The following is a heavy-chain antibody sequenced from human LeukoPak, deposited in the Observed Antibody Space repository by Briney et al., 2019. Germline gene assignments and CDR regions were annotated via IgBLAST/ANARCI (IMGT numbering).Heavy chain of an antibody. V-gene: IGHV4-39*02. CDR1: GASINSRNSY. D-gene: IGHD6-13*01. J-gene: IGHJ5*02. CDR3: ARDISSSSWFSNWFDP. Sequence: SETLSLTCTVSGASINSRNSYWGWMRQPPGEGLEWIATIYYSGVTYYNPSLNSRVTISADTSKNQFSLELSSVTAADTAVYYCARDISSSSWFSNWFDPWGQGTLVTVSS. CDR2: IYYSGVT.